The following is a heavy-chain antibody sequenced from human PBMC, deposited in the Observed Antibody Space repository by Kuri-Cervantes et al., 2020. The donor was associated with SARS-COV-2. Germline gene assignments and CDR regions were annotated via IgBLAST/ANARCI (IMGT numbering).Heavy chain of an antibody. CDR2: IKSKTDGGTT. CDR1: AYAFINAW. Sequence: GGSLRLSCQASAYAFINAWMTGVGQAPGKGLEWVRRIKSKTDGGTTDYAAPVKCRFPISRDDSKNTLYLQMNSLKTEDTAVDYCTTELRYYYDSSGYQFDYWGQGTLVTVSS. CDR3: TTELRYYYDSSGYQFDY. V-gene: IGHV3-15*01. J-gene: IGHJ4*02. D-gene: IGHD3-22*01.